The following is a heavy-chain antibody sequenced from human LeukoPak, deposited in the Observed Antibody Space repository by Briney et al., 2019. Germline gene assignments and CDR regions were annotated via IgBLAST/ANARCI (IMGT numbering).Heavy chain of an antibody. CDR2: INPSGGST. J-gene: IGHJ3*02. CDR3: ARAVVRGVIGGRDAFDI. CDR1: GYTFTSYY. Sequence: ASVKVSCKASGYTFTSYYMHWVRQAPGQGLEWMGIINPSGGSTSYAQKFQGRVTMTRDMSTSTVYMELSSLRSEDTAVYYCARAVVRGVIGGRDAFDIWGQGTMVTVSS. V-gene: IGHV1-46*01. D-gene: IGHD3-10*01.